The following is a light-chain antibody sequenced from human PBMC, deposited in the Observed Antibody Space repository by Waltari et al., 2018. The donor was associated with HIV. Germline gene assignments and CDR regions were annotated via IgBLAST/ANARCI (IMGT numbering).Light chain of an antibody. CDR2: EVS. CDR3: MQSIQLPLT. CDR1: QSLLHSDGKTY. V-gene: IGKV2D-29*01. J-gene: IGKJ4*01. Sequence: IVLTQSPLSLTVTPGQPASISCKSSQSLLHSDGKTYLYWYLQRPGQPPQLLINEVSNRFSRLPDRFSGGGSGTEFSLNISRVEAEDVGTYYCMQSIQLPLTFGGGTKVEIK.